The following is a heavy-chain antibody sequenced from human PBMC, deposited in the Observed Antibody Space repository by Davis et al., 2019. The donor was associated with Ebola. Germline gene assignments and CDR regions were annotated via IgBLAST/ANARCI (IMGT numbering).Heavy chain of an antibody. J-gene: IGHJ6*04. D-gene: IGHD1-26*01. CDR1: GGYISGYY. CDR2: SHYSGST. Sequence: MPSETLSLTCTVSGGYISGYYWSWIRQPPGKGLEWIGYSHYSGSTNYNPSLKSRVTISTDTSRSQFSLTLSSVTAADTAVYYCARDIGLELRRPYHYGLDVWGTGTTVTVSS. CDR3: ARDIGLELRRPYHYGLDV. V-gene: IGHV4-59*01.